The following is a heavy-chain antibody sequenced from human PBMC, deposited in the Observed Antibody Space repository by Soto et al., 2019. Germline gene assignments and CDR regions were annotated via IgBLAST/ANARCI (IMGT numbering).Heavy chain of an antibody. CDR1: GYTFTSYA. CDR2: INAGNGNT. Sequence: GASVKVSCKASGYTFTSYAMHWVRQAPGQRLEWMGWINAGNGNTKYSQKFQGRVTITRDTSASTAYMELSSLRSEDTAVYYCARQRYCSGGSCYPWDYYYYGMDVWGQGTTVTVSS. CDR3: ARQRYCSGGSCYPWDYYYYGMDV. V-gene: IGHV1-3*01. D-gene: IGHD2-15*01. J-gene: IGHJ6*02.